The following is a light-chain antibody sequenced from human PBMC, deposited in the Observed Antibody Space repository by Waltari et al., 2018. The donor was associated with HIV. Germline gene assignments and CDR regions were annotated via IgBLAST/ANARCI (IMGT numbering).Light chain of an antibody. CDR3: QQSFSSPYT. J-gene: IGKJ2*01. V-gene: IGKV1-39*01. CDR2: ASS. Sequence: IQMTQSPSSLSASVGVRVTITCRASQTINRNLNWYQQKVGKAPTLLIFASSILQSGVPSRFSGSGSGTDFTLTISSLQPEDFATYYCQQSFSSPYTFGQGTKLEIK. CDR1: QTINRN.